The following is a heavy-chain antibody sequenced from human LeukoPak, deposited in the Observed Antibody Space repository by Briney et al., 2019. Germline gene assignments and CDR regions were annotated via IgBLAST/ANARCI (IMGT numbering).Heavy chain of an antibody. D-gene: IGHD3-22*01. Sequence: GGSLRLSCAASGFIFNNYAMSWVRQAPGKGLEWVSSVSGGGDDICHADSVKGRFTISRDNSKNTLYLQMSSLRAEDTAVYFCAKALDYYDTSGYYSDYWGQGTLVTVSS. J-gene: IGHJ4*02. CDR1: GFIFNNYA. V-gene: IGHV3-23*01. CDR2: VSGGGDDI. CDR3: AKALDYYDTSGYYSDY.